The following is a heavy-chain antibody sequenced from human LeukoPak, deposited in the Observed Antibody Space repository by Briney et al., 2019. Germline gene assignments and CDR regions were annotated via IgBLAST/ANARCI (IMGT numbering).Heavy chain of an antibody. D-gene: IGHD6-13*01. Sequence: GGSLRLSCAASGFTFSSYGMHWVRQAPGKGLEWVAVISYDGSNKYYADSVKGRFTISRDNSKNTLYLQMSSLRAEDTAVYYCAKARQLVLGDMDVWGQGTTVTVSS. J-gene: IGHJ6*02. V-gene: IGHV3-30*18. CDR1: GFTFSSYG. CDR2: ISYDGSNK. CDR3: AKARQLVLGDMDV.